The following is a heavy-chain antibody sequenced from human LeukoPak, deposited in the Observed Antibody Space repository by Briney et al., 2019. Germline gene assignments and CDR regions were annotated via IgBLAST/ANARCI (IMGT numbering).Heavy chain of an antibody. CDR1: GFTFSSYG. CDR2: ISYDGSNK. CDR3: ANLDGSSGWPFDY. D-gene: IGHD6-19*01. V-gene: IGHV3-30*18. J-gene: IGHJ4*02. Sequence: PGGSLRLSCAASGFTFSSYGMHRVRQAPGKGLEWVAVISYDGSNKYYADSVKGRFTISRDNSKNTLYLQMNSLRAEDTAVYYCANLDGSSGWPFDYWGQGTLVTVSS.